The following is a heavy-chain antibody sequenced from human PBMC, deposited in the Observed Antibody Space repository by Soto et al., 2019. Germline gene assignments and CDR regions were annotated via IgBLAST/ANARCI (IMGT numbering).Heavy chain of an antibody. D-gene: IGHD3-10*01. CDR2: INHSGST. V-gene: IGHV4-34*01. CDR3: ARESAGSGRYKNWFDP. Sequence: SLTCGVDGGSISCYDLSQLSKHPGKGLEWIGEINHSGSTNYNPSLKSRVTISVDTSKNQFSLKLSSVTAADTAVYYCARESAGSGRYKNWFDPWGQGTLVTVSS. J-gene: IGHJ5*02. CDR1: GGSISCYD.